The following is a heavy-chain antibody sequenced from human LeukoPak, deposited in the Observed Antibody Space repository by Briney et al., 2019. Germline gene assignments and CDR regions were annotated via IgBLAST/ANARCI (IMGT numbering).Heavy chain of an antibody. CDR1: GYTFTSYY. CDR3: ARGSVVVAATLSFDP. J-gene: IGHJ5*02. V-gene: IGHV1-46*01. Sequence: ASVKVFCKASGYTFTSYYMHWVRQAPGQGLEWMGIINPSGGSTSYAQNFQGRVTVTRDTSTSTVYMELSSLRSEDTAVYYCARGSVVVAATLSFDPWGQGPLVTVSS. CDR2: INPSGGST. D-gene: IGHD2-15*01.